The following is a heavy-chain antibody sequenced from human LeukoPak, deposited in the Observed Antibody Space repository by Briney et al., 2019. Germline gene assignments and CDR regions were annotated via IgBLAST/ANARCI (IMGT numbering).Heavy chain of an antibody. Sequence: ASVKVSCKASGGTFSSYAISWVRQAPGQGLEWMGGIIPIFGTANYAQKFQGRVTITADESTSTAYMELSSLRSEDTAVYYCARDRYRAYCGGDCHPDHYWGPGNLVTVSP. D-gene: IGHD2-21*01. CDR1: GGTFSSYA. V-gene: IGHV1-69*13. J-gene: IGHJ4*02. CDR2: IIPIFGTA. CDR3: ARDRYRAYCGGDCHPDHY.